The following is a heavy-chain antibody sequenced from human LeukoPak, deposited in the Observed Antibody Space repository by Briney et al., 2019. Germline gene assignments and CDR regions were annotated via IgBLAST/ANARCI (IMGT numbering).Heavy chain of an antibody. V-gene: IGHV3-23*01. CDR1: GFTFSSSW. J-gene: IGHJ4*02. Sequence: PGGSLRLSCVASGFTFSSSWMSWVRQAPGEGLEWVSAISGSGGSTYYADSVKGRFTISRDNSKNTLYLQMNSLRAEDTAVYYCAKIGLQQTYWGQGTLVTVSS. CDR2: ISGSGGST. D-gene: IGHD4-11*01. CDR3: AKIGLQQTY.